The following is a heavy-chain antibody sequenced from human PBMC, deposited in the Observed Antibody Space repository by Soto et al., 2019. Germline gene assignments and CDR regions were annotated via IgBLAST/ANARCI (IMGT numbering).Heavy chain of an antibody. D-gene: IGHD6-13*01. V-gene: IGHV3-48*03. Sequence: EVQLVESGGGLVQPGGSLRLSCAASGFTFSSYDMKWVRQAPGKGLEWVSYITSSGSLIYYADSVRGRFTVSRDNAKNSLYLQMNSLRAEDTGVYYCARTMYSNRGWFDPWGQGTLVTVSS. J-gene: IGHJ5*02. CDR2: ITSSGSLI. CDR3: ARTMYSNRGWFDP. CDR1: GFTFSSYD.